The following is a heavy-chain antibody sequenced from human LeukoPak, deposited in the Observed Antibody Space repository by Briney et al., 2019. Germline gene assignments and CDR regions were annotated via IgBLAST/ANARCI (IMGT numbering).Heavy chain of an antibody. CDR1: GFTFSSYA. Sequence: GGSLRLSCAAFGFTFSSYAMSWVRQAPGKGLEWVSGISGSAGSTYYADSAKGRSTISRDNSKNTLYLQMNSLRAEDTAVYYCAKDGLGRYPYYGMDVWGKGTTVTVSS. D-gene: IGHD3-16*01. V-gene: IGHV3-23*01. CDR3: AKDGLGRYPYYGMDV. CDR2: ISGSAGST. J-gene: IGHJ6*04.